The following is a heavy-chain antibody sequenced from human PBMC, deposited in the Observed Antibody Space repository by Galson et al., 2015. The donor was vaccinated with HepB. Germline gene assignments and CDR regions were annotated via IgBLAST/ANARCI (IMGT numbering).Heavy chain of an antibody. J-gene: IGHJ4*02. CDR3: ARLVDDFWSGPDY. Sequence: SLRLSCAASGFTFSTYATSWVRQAPGKGLEWVSAVSGSGYSTYSADSVKGRFTVSRDNSKNTLYLQMNSLRAEDTAVYYCARLVDDFWSGPDYWGQGTLVTVSS. CDR1: GFTFSTYA. D-gene: IGHD3-3*01. CDR2: VSGSGYST. V-gene: IGHV3-23*01.